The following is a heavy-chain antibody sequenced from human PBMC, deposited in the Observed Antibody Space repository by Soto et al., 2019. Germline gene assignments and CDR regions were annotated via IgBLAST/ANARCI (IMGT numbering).Heavy chain of an antibody. V-gene: IGHV3-33*01. J-gene: IGHJ3*02. Sequence: QVQLVESGGGVVQPGQSLRLSCAASGFSVSNYGMHWVRQAPGKGLEWVAVVWKDGNTKHYGDSVKGRFTISRDNSKNTMERQMSSLGGEDTAVYYCARGGAGTDEAFDIWGQGTRVTVSS. D-gene: IGHD3-10*01. CDR1: GFSVSNYG. CDR2: VWKDGNTK. CDR3: ARGGAGTDEAFDI.